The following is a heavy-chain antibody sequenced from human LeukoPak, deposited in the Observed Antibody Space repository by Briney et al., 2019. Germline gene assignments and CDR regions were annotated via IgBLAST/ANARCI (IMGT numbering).Heavy chain of an antibody. D-gene: IGHD1-26*01. Sequence: ASVKVSCKASGYTFTGYYIHWVRQAPGQGLEWVGWINPNSGGTKYAQKFQGRVTMTRDTSISTAYMELSSLRSDDTAVYYCARALTLYSGSYYPQDVWGKGTTVTVSS. J-gene: IGHJ6*04. CDR1: GYTFTGYY. CDR2: INPNSGGT. CDR3: ARALTLYSGSYYPQDV. V-gene: IGHV1-2*02.